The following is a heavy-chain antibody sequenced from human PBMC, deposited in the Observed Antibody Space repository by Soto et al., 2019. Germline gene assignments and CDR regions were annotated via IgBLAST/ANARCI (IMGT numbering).Heavy chain of an antibody. CDR3: AKGYCSSTSCYSFYYYYYGMDV. CDR1: GFTFSSYA. J-gene: IGHJ6*01. D-gene: IGHD2-2*01. Sequence: EVQLLESGGGLVQPGGSLRLSCAASGFTFSSYAMSWVRQAPGKGLEWVSAIGGSGGSTYYADSVKGRFTISRDNSKNTLYLQMNSLRAEDTAVYYCAKGYCSSTSCYSFYYYYYGMDVW. V-gene: IGHV3-23*01. CDR2: IGGSGGST.